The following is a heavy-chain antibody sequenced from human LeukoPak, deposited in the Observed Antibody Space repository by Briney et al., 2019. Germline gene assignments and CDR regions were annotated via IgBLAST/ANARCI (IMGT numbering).Heavy chain of an antibody. CDR3: ARDLGTSGWYTFDF. J-gene: IGHJ4*02. Sequence: SRTLSLTCTISGDSVSSKNGAWIWIRQSPSRGLEWLGRTYYRSKWYDDYADSVKGRITISPDTSKNQFSLHVYSVTPEDTAVYYCARDLGTSGWYTFDFWGQGTLVTVSS. V-gene: IGHV6-1*01. CDR2: TYYRSKWYD. CDR1: GDSVSSKNGA. D-gene: IGHD6-19*01.